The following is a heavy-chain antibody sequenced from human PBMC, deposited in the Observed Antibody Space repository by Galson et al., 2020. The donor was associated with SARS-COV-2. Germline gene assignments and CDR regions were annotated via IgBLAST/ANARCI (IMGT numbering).Heavy chain of an antibody. CDR3: ARDFWYYASGNEY. CDR2: ISTYNGDT. V-gene: IGHV1-18*01. CDR1: GYTFTSHG. Sequence: ASVKVSCKASGYTFTSHGISWVRQAPGQGLEWMGWISTYNGDTYYAPKVQGRITMTTDTSTSTAYMELRSLRSDDTAVYYCARDFWYYASGNEYWGQGTLVTVSS. J-gene: IGHJ4*02. D-gene: IGHD3-10*01.